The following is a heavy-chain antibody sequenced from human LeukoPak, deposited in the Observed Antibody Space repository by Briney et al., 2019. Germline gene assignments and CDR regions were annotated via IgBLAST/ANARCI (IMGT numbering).Heavy chain of an antibody. CDR2: IIPIFGTA. J-gene: IGHJ4*02. V-gene: IGHV1-69*13. CDR1: GGTFSSYA. CDR3: ARQPLPVDTAMVSYDY. D-gene: IGHD5-18*01. Sequence: SVKVSCKASGGTFSSYAISWVRQAPGQGLEWMGGIIPIFGTANYAQKFQGRVTITADESTSTAYMELSSLRSEDTAVYYCARQPLPVDTAMVSYDYWGQGTLVTVSS.